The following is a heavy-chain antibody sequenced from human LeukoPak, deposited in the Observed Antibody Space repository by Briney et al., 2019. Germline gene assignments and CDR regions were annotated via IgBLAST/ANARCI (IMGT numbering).Heavy chain of an antibody. CDR2: ISRSGSTI. V-gene: IGHV3-48*03. CDR3: ASLGSYGMDV. J-gene: IGHJ6*02. Sequence: GGSLRLSCAASGFTFSSYEMNWVRQAPGKGLEWVSYISRSGSTIYYADSVKGRFTISRDNAKNSLYLQINSLRAEDTALYYCASLGSYGMDVWGQGTTVTVSS. CDR1: GFTFSSYE. D-gene: IGHD3-10*01.